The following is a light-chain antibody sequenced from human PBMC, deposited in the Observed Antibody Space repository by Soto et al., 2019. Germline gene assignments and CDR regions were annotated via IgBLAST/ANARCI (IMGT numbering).Light chain of an antibody. J-gene: IGKJ2*01. CDR2: DAS. V-gene: IGKV1-5*01. CDR1: QSISSW. CDR3: QQYNSYSLYT. Sequence: DIQMTQSPSTLSASVGDRVTITCRASQSISSWLAWYQQKPGKAPKLLIYDASSLESGVPSRFSGSGSGTEFTLTISSRQTDDFATYYCQQYNSYSLYTFGQGTKLEIK.